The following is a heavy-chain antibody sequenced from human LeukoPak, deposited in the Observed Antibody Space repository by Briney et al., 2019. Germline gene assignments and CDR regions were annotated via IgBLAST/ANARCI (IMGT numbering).Heavy chain of an antibody. CDR3: AKEIYCTATTCQGNDAFHI. V-gene: IGHV3-30*02. D-gene: IGHD2-8*02. CDR1: GFTFSSYA. Sequence: GGSLRLSCAASGFTFSSYAMSWVRQAPGKGLEWVTFIRYDGTTTYYADSVKGRFAISRDNSRNTVYLQMSSLKAEDTAVYYCAKEIYCTATTCQGNDAFHIWGQGTVVTVSS. J-gene: IGHJ3*02. CDR2: IRYDGTTT.